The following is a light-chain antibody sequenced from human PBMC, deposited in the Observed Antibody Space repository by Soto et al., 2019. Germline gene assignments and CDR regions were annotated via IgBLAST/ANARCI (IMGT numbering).Light chain of an antibody. J-gene: IGLJ1*01. V-gene: IGLV2-8*01. CDR1: TSDIGAYNY. CDR2: EVT. Sequence: QSALTQPPSASGSPGQSVTISCTGTTSDIGAYNYVSWYQQRPGKAPKLIIYEVTRRPSGVPDRIFGSKYDTTASLTVSGLQAEDDADYYCSSLAGTNSFVLGTATTVTVL. CDR3: SSLAGTNSFV.